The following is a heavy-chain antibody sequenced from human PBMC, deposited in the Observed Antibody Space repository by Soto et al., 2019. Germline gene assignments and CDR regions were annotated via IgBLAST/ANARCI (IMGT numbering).Heavy chain of an antibody. Sequence: GGSLRLACAASGFTFSSYAMSWVRQAPGKGLEWVSAISGSGGSTYYADSVKGRFTISRDNSKNTLYLQMNSLRAEDTAVYYCAKDSLIRYRPYFDYWGQGTLVTVSS. D-gene: IGHD4-4*01. V-gene: IGHV3-23*01. CDR2: ISGSGGST. J-gene: IGHJ4*02. CDR3: AKDSLIRYRPYFDY. CDR1: GFTFSSYA.